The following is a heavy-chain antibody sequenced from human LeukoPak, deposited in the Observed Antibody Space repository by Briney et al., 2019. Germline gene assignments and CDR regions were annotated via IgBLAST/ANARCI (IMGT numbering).Heavy chain of an antibody. CDR2: INPTSGGT. J-gene: IGHJ3*02. Sequence: ASVKVSCKTSGYTFTVYYIQWVRQAPGQGLEWMGYINPTSGGTNYAQEFQGRVTMTRDTSISTAYMELSRMTSDDTAVYYCARGEMITFGGVIVISTFDIWGQGTMVTVS. CDR3: ARGEMITFGGVIVISTFDI. CDR1: GYTFTVYY. V-gene: IGHV1-2*02. D-gene: IGHD3-16*02.